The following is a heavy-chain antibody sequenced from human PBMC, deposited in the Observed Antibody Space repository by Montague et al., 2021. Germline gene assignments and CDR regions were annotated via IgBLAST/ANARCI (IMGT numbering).Heavy chain of an antibody. J-gene: IGHJ4*02. Sequence: SLRLSCAASGFTFSNYWMSWVRQAPGKGLEWVANIKQDGSEKHYVDSVKGRFTISRDNAKNSLYLQMNSLRAEDTAVYFCARDQGQGYCGDDCYVGLDYWGQGTLVTVSS. CDR3: ARDQGQGYCGDDCYVGLDY. CDR2: IKQDGSEK. D-gene: IGHD2-21*01. V-gene: IGHV3-7*01. CDR1: GFTFSNYW.